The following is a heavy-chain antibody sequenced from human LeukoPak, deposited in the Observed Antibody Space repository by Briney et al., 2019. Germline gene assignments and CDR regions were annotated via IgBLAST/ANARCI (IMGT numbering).Heavy chain of an antibody. CDR1: GGSISSGDYY. V-gene: IGHV4-30-4*01. Sequence: SETLSLTCTVSGGSISSGDYYWSWIRRPPGKGLEWIGYIYYSGSTYYNPSLKSRVTISVDTSKNQFSLKLSSVTAADTAVYYCARVGRHHYGDSGFDYWGQGTLVTVSS. D-gene: IGHD4-17*01. J-gene: IGHJ4*02. CDR2: IYYSGST. CDR3: ARVGRHHYGDSGFDY.